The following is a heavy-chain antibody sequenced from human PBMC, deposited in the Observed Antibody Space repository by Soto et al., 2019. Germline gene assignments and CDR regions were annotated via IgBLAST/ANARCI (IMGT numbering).Heavy chain of an antibody. D-gene: IGHD2-15*01. V-gene: IGHV3-11*01. CDR3: ARAYSDAFDI. CDR2: ISSSGSGI. Sequence: QVQLVESGGGLVKPGGSLRLSCAASGLTFSDYYMTWIRQAPGKGLEWVSYISSSGSGIYYPDSVKGRFTISRDNAKKSLYLQMSSLRAEDTAVYYCARAYSDAFDIWGQGTLVTVSS. J-gene: IGHJ3*02. CDR1: GLTFSDYY.